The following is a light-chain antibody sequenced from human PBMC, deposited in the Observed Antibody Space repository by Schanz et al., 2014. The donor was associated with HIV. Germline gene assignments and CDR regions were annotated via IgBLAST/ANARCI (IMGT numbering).Light chain of an antibody. V-gene: IGLV2-18*02. CDR2: EVS. CDR3: SSYTTTSTYV. Sequence: QSALTQPPSVSGSPGQSVTISCTGTSSDVGCYNRVSWYQQPPGAAPKLMIYEVSNRPSGVSNRFSGSKSGNTASLTISGLQAEDEADYYCSSYTTTSTYVFGAGIKLTVL. CDR1: SSDVGCYNR. J-gene: IGLJ1*01.